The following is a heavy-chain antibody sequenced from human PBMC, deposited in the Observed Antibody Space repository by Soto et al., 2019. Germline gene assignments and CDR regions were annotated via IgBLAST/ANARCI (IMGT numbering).Heavy chain of an antibody. CDR2: INTGNGNS. CDR3: AGNVDYFDP. D-gene: IGHD4-17*01. V-gene: IGHV1-3*04. Sequence: GASVKVSCKASGYTFTRYAMHWVRKAPGQGLEWMGWINTGNGNSHYSKKFQGRVTFTRDTSATTAYMEPSNLRSEDTAVYFCAGNVDYFDPWGQGTLVTVSS. J-gene: IGHJ5*01. CDR1: GYTFTRYA.